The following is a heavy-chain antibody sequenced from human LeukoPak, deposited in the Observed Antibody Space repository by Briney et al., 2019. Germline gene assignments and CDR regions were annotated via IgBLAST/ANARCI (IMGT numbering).Heavy chain of an antibody. D-gene: IGHD6-25*01. V-gene: IGHV3-48*04. CDR1: GFTFSTYS. J-gene: IGHJ3*02. CDR3: ARDRIAAGSGTFDI. CDR2: ISSSSSTI. Sequence: GGSLRLSCAASGFTFSTYSMKWVRQAPGKGLEWVSYISSSSSTIYYADSVRGRFTISRDNAKNSLYLQMNSLRAEDTAVYYCARDRIAAGSGTFDIWGQGTMVTVSS.